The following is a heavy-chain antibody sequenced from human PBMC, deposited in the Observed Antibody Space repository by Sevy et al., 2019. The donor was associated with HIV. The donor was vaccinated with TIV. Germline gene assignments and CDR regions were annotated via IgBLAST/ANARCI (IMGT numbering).Heavy chain of an antibody. J-gene: IGHJ4*02. Sequence: ASLKVSCKASGGTFSSYAISWVRQAPGQGLEWMGGIIPIFGTANYALKFQGRVTITADESTSTAYMELSSLRSEDTAVYYCASEIGYSSGWFDYWGQGTLVTVSS. D-gene: IGHD6-19*01. CDR3: ASEIGYSSGWFDY. CDR2: IIPIFGTA. CDR1: GGTFSSYA. V-gene: IGHV1-69*13.